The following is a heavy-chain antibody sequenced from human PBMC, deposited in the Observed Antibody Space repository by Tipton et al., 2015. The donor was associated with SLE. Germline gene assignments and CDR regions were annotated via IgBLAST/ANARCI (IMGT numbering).Heavy chain of an antibody. CDR2: VNHSGST. V-gene: IGHV4-34*01. CDR3: ARLDIVVVPAARYSMDV. CDR1: GGSFSGYY. Sequence: GLVKPSGTLSLTCAVYGGSFSGYYWSWIRQPPGKGLEWIGEVNHSGSTYYNPSLKSRVTISVDTSKNQFSLKLSSVTAADTAAYYCARLDIVVVPAARYSMDVWGQGTTVTVSS. J-gene: IGHJ6*02. D-gene: IGHD2-2*03.